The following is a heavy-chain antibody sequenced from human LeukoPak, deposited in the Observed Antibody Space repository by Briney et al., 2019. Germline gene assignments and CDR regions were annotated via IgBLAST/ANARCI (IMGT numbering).Heavy chain of an antibody. D-gene: IGHD2-15*01. Sequence: PSETLSLTCTVSGGSISSYYWSWIRQPPGKGLEWIGYIYYSGSTNYNPSLKSRVTISVDTSKNQFSLKLSSVTAADTAVYYCARLSAATTSSEAWGQGTLVTVSS. CDR2: IYYSGST. CDR1: GGSISSYY. J-gene: IGHJ5*02. V-gene: IGHV4-59*08. CDR3: ARLSAATTSSEA.